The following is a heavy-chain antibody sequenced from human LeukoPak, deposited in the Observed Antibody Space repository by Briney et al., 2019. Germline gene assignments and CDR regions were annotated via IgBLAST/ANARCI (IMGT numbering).Heavy chain of an antibody. D-gene: IGHD3-22*01. CDR3: ARDKTYYDSSGYYHY. CDR2: INPNSGGT. CDR1: GYTFTGYY. Sequence: ASVKVSCKASGYTFTGYYMHWVRQAPGQGLEWMGWINPNSGGTNYAQKFQGRVTMTRDTSIITAYMELSRLRSDDTAVYYCARDKTYYDSSGYYHYWGQGTLVTVSS. J-gene: IGHJ4*02. V-gene: IGHV1-2*02.